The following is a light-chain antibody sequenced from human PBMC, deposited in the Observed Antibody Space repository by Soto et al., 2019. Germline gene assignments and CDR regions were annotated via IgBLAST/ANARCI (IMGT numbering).Light chain of an antibody. J-gene: IGKJ4*01. CDR2: DSS. CDR1: QGIGST. Sequence: EIVLTQSPAALSVSPGERVTLSCRASQGIGSTLAWYQQKPGQTPRLLIYDSSTRVIGIPARFSGSRSGTEFTLTINGLHSEDFAVYYCQRYNNWPLTFGGGTKVEIK. V-gene: IGKV3-15*01. CDR3: QRYNNWPLT.